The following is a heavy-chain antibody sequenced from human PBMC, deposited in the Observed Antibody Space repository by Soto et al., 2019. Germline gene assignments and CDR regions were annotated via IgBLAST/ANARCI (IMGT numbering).Heavy chain of an antibody. CDR2: IMPIFRTA. D-gene: IGHD3-3*02. J-gene: IGHJ6*02. Sequence: QVQVEQSGAEVKKPGSSVKVSCKASGGTFTTAAISWVRQAPGQGLEWMGGIMPIFRTADYAQKFQDRVSITAEESTRTAYLELRSLRSEDTAVYYCARDKDRPQLGGNYYYILDVWGQGTTVTVSS. CDR3: ARDKDRPQLGGNYYYILDV. CDR1: GGTFTTAA. V-gene: IGHV1-69*12.